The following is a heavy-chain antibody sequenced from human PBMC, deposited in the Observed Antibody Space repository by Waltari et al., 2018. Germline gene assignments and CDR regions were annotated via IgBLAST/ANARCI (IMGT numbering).Heavy chain of an antibody. CDR1: GYTFTSYD. CDR2: MNPNSGNT. CDR3: ASGSTSYYMDV. Sequence: QVQLVQSGAEVTKPGASAKVSCTASGYTFTSYDINWVRQATGQGLEWMGWMNPNSGNTGYAQKFQGRVTITRNTSISTAYMELSSLRSEDTAVYYCASGSTSYYMDVWGKGTTVTVSS. V-gene: IGHV1-8*03. J-gene: IGHJ6*03.